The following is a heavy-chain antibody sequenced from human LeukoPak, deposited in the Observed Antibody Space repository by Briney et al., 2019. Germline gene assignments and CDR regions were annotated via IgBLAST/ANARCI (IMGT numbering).Heavy chain of an antibody. D-gene: IGHD2-2*01. V-gene: IGHV4-61*02. J-gene: IGHJ4*02. CDR2: IYTSGST. CDR3: ARGGERYCSSTSCSLDY. CDR1: GGSISSGSYY. Sequence: SETLSLTCTVSGGSISSGSYYLSWIRQPAGKGLEWIGRIYTSGSTNYNPSLKSRVTISVDTSKNQFSLKLSSVTAADTAVYYCARGGERYCSSTSCSLDYWGQGTLVTVS.